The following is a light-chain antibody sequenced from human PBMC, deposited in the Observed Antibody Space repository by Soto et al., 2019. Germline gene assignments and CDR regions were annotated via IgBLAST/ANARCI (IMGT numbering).Light chain of an antibody. Sequence: EIVLTQSPGTLSLSPGERATLSCRASQSVSSSSLAWYQQKPGQAPRLLIYDTSSRATGIPDRFSGSGSGTDFTLTISRLEPEDFAVYYWQQYVSSPLTFGGGTK. CDR1: QSVSSSS. J-gene: IGKJ4*01. CDR3: QQYVSSPLT. V-gene: IGKV3-20*01. CDR2: DTS.